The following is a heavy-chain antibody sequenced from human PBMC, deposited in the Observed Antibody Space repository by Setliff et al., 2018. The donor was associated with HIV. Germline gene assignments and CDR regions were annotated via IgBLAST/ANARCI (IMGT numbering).Heavy chain of an antibody. D-gene: IGHD3-9*01. CDR2: IKSKTDGGTT. J-gene: IGHJ4*02. CDR1: GFTFSNAW. V-gene: IGHV3-15*01. Sequence: PGGSLRLSCAASGFTFSNAWMSWVRQAPGKGLEWVGRIKSKTDGGTTDYAAPVKGRFTISRDDSKNTLYLQMNSLKTEDTAVYYCTTHKSDYYDILTGYYSLSYWGQGALVTVSS. CDR3: TTHKSDYYDILTGYYSLSY.